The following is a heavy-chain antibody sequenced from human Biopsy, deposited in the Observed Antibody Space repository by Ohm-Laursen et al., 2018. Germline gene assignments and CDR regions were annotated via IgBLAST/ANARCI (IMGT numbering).Heavy chain of an antibody. V-gene: IGHV2-70*16. CDR3: ARIPILVVPAAIVYRHRRHLQGLDV. CDR1: GFSLNTRGMS. Sequence: AQTLTLTCTLSGFSLNTRGMSVTWIRQPPGKALEWLARHDWDDAKFYSEALKTRLTIPKGTSENHVVLTLSDVAPVDTATYYCARIPILVVPAAIVYRHRRHLQGLDVWGQGTTVIVSS. D-gene: IGHD2-2*02. J-gene: IGHJ6*02. CDR2: HDWDDAK.